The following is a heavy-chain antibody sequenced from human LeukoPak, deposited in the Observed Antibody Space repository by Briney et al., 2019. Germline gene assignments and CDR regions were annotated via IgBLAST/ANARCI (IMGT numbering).Heavy chain of an antibody. CDR3: APNLVQSLYYFAY. D-gene: IGHD6-13*01. CDR2: IIPIFGTA. J-gene: IGHJ4*02. CDR1: GGTFSSYA. V-gene: IGHV1-69*05. Sequence: SVKVSCKASGGTFSSYAISWVRQAPGQGLEWMGRIIPIFGTANYAQKFQGRVTITTDESTSTDYMELSSLRSEDTAVYYCAPNLVQSLYYFAYXGQGPLVTVSS.